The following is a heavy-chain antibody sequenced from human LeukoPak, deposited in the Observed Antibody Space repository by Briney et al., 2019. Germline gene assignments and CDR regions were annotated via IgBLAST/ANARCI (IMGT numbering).Heavy chain of an antibody. V-gene: IGHV1-18*01. CDR1: GYTFTSYG. Sequence: ASVKVSCKASGYTFTSYGISWVRQAPGQGLEWMGWISAYNGNTNYAQKFQGRVTMTRDTSTSTVYMELSSLRSEDTAVYSCARGGTPRGYFDYWGQGTLVTVSS. D-gene: IGHD1-7*01. J-gene: IGHJ4*02. CDR2: ISAYNGNT. CDR3: ARGGTPRGYFDY.